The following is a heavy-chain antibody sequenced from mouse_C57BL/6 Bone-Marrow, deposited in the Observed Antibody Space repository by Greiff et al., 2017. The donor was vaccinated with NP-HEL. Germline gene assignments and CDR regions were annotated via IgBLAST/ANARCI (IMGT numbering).Heavy chain of an antibody. D-gene: IGHD1-1*01. CDR1: GYTFTSYW. CDR3: AILLRSFWYFDV. V-gene: IGHV1-74*01. J-gene: IGHJ1*03. CDR2: IHPSDSAT. Sequence: VQLQQPGAELVKPGASVKVSCKASGYTFTSYWMHWVKQRPGQGLEWIGRIHPSDSATNYNQKFKGKATLTVDKSSSTAYMQLSSLTSEDSAVYYCAILLRSFWYFDVWGTGTTVTVSS.